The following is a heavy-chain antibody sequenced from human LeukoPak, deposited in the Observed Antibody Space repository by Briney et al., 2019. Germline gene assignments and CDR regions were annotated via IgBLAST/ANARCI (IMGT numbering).Heavy chain of an antibody. V-gene: IGHV1-69*04. Sequence: GASVKVSCKASGGTFSSYAISWVRQAPGQGLEWMGRIIPILGIANYAQKFQGRVTITADKSTSTAYMELSSLRSEDTAVYYCARDGGGWELLPPDYWGQGTLVTVSS. CDR3: ARDGGGWELLPPDY. D-gene: IGHD1-26*01. J-gene: IGHJ4*02. CDR1: GGTFSSYA. CDR2: IIPILGIA.